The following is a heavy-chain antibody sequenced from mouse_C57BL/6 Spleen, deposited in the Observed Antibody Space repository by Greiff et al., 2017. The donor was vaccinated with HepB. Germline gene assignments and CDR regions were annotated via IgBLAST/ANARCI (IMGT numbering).Heavy chain of an antibody. CDR1: GFTFTDYY. Sequence: EVKLVESGGGLVQPGGSLSLSCAASGFTFTDYYMSWVRQPPGKALEWLGFIRNKANGYTTEYSASVKGRFTISRDNSQSILYLQMNALRAEDSATYYCARYRPDFDAMDYWGQGTSVTVSS. CDR2: IRNKANGYTT. CDR3: ARYRPDFDAMDY. V-gene: IGHV7-3*01. J-gene: IGHJ4*01.